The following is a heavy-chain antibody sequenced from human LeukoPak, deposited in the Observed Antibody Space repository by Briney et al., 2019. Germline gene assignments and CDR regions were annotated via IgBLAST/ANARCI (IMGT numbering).Heavy chain of an antibody. V-gene: IGHV3-30*18. CDR1: GFTFSNYE. CDR2: ISYDGSNK. D-gene: IGHD3-16*01. CDR3: AKDIRVDYMGLYYYGMDV. Sequence: PPGGSLRLSCAASGFTFSNYEMNWVRQAPGKGLEWVAVISYDGSNKYYADSVKGRFTISRDNSKNTLYLQMNSLRAEDTAVYYCAKDIRVDYMGLYYYGMDVWGQGTTVTVSS. J-gene: IGHJ6*02.